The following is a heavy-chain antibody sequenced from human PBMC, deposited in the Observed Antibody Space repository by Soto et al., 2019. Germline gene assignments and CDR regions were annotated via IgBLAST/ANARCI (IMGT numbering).Heavy chain of an antibody. CDR3: ARHSNRNYGLYYFDC. Sequence: SETLSLTCTVSGGSVSSYYWAWIRQSPGKALEWIGYIYYSGSTKYNPSLKSRVTMSVDTSNNQFSLRVSSVTAADTAVYYCARHSNRNYGLYYFDCWGLGALVTVAS. D-gene: IGHD4-4*01. V-gene: IGHV4-59*08. CDR2: IYYSGST. CDR1: GGSVSSYY. J-gene: IGHJ4*02.